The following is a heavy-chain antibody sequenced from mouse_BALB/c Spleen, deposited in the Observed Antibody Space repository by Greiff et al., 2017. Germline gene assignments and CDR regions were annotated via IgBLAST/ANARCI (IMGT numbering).Heavy chain of an antibody. D-gene: IGHD1-1*01. CDR2: IRLKSNNYAT. V-gene: IGHV6-6*02. Sequence: EVKLVESGGGLVQPGGSMKLSCVASGFTFSNYWMNWVRQSPEKGLEWVAEIRLKSNNYATHYAESVKGRFTISRDDSKSSVYLQMNNLRAEDTGIYYCTRGTTGYFDYWGQGTTLTVSS. CDR1: GFTFSNYW. J-gene: IGHJ2*01. CDR3: TRGTTGYFDY.